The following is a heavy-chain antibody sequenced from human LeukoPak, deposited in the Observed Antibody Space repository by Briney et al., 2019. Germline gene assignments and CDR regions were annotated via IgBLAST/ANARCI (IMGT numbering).Heavy chain of an antibody. Sequence: SQTLSLTCTVSGGSISSGSYYWSWIRQPAGKGLEWIGRIYTSGSTNYNPSLKSRVTISVDTSKNQFSLKLSSVTAADTAVYYCARAHDSSGYYYSYLDYWGQGTLVTVSS. D-gene: IGHD3-22*01. CDR3: ARAHDSSGYYYSYLDY. J-gene: IGHJ4*02. CDR2: IYTSGST. V-gene: IGHV4-61*02. CDR1: GGSISSGSYY.